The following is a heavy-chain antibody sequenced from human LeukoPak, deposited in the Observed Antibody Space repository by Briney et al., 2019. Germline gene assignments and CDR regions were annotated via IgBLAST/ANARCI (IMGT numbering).Heavy chain of an antibody. J-gene: IGHJ4*02. V-gene: IGHV3-23*01. CDR2: IGVSGGST. CDR1: GFTFSSYS. CDR3: AKGVSGWYTFDY. D-gene: IGHD6-19*01. Sequence: GGSLRLSCAASGFTFSSYSMNWVRQAPGKGLEWVSTIGVSGGSTNSADSVKGRFTISRDNPKNTLYLQMNSLTAEDTAVYYCAKGVSGWYTFDYCGQGTLVTVSS.